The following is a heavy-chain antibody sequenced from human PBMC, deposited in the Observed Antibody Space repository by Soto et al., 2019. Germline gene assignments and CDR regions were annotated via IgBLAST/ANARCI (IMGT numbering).Heavy chain of an antibody. Sequence: QVQLVQSGAEVKKPGASVKVSCKASGYTFTSYAMHWVRQAPGQRLEWMGWINAGNGNTKYSQKFQGRVTITRDTSASTAYMKLSSLRAEDTAVYYGARSKMWFAPVCYWGKGTLVTVSS. CDR1: GYTFTSYA. J-gene: IGHJ4*02. V-gene: IGHV1-3*01. CDR2: INAGNGNT. D-gene: IGHD3-10*01. CDR3: ARSKMWFAPVCY.